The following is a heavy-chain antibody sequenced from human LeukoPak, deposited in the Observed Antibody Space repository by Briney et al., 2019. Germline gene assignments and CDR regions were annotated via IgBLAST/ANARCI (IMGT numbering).Heavy chain of an antibody. CDR2: ISADGDRT. V-gene: IGHV3-23*01. J-gene: IGHJ4*02. D-gene: IGHD4-17*01. CDR3: VKDDTVTSSFDY. Sequence: GGSLRLSCAVSGFTFSNYAMSWVRQAPGKGLNWVSSISADGDRTYSADSVKGRFSISRDNSKNTLPLQLNSLRVEDTAVYYCVKDDTVTSSFDYWGQGTLITVSS. CDR1: GFTFSNYA.